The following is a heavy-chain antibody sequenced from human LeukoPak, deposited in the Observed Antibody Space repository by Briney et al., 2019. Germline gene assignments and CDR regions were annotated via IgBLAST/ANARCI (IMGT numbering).Heavy chain of an antibody. D-gene: IGHD3-3*01. CDR1: GYTFTGYY. CDR3: AIGITIFGVVRYYYYGMDV. Sequence: EASVKVSCKASGYTFTGYYMHWVRQAPGQGLEWMGGIIPIFGTANYAQKFQGRVTITADESTSTAYMELSSLRSEDTAVYYCAIGITIFGVVRYYYYGMDVWGQGTTVTVSS. CDR2: IIPIFGTA. J-gene: IGHJ6*02. V-gene: IGHV1-69*13.